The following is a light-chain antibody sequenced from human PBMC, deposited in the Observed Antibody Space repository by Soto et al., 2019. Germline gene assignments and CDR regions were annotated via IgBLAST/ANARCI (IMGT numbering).Light chain of an antibody. J-gene: IGLJ1*01. CDR2: SNN. CDR3: AAWDDSLNGHV. CDR1: SSNIGSNT. Sequence: QSVLTQPPSASGTPGQRVTISCSGSSSNIGSNTVNWYRQLPGTAPKLLIYSNNQRPSGVPDRFFGSKSGTSASLAISGLQSEDEADYYCAAWDDSLNGHVFGTGTKLTVL. V-gene: IGLV1-44*01.